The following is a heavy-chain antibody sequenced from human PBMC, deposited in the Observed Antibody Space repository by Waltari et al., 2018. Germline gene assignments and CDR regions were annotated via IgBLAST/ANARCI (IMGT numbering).Heavy chain of an antibody. J-gene: IGHJ4*02. V-gene: IGHV4-34*01. Sequence: QVQLQQWGAGLLKPSETLSLTCAVYGGSFSGYYWSWIRQPPGKGLEWIGEINHSGSTNYNPSLKSRVTISVDTSKNQFSLKLSSVTAADTAVYYCARAGYGYGSGEFDYWGQGTLVTVSS. D-gene: IGHD5-18*01. CDR2: INHSGST. CDR3: ARAGYGYGSGEFDY. CDR1: GGSFSGYY.